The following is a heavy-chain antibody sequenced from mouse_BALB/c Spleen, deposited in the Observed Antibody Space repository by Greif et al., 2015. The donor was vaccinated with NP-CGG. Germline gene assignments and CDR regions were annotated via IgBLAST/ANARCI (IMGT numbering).Heavy chain of an antibody. CDR2: IYPGDGST. CDR1: GYTFTSYY. CDR3: ARGKYGNPFFAY. Sequence: QVQLQQSGPELVKPGASVKMSCKASGYTFTSYYIHWVKQRPGQGLEWIGWIYPGDGSTKYNEKFKGKTTLTADKSSSTAYMLLSSLTSEDSAIYFGARGKYGNPFFAYWGQGTLVTVSA. V-gene: IGHV1S56*01. J-gene: IGHJ3*01. D-gene: IGHD2-10*02.